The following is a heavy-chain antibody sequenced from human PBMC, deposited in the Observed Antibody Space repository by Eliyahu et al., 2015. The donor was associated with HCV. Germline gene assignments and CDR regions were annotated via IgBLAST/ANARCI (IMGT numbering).Heavy chain of an antibody. CDR2: ISYDGSNK. CDR3: AKGEISSGWSWYYFDY. Sequence: QVQLVESGGGVVQPGRXLRRSXSASGFTXXSXGMHWVRQAPGKGLEWVAVISYDGSNKYYADSVKGRFTISRDNSKNTLYLQMNSLRAEDTAVYYCAKGEISSGWSWYYFDYWGQGTLVTVSS. J-gene: IGHJ4*02. V-gene: IGHV3-30*18. CDR1: GFTXXSXG. D-gene: IGHD6-19*01.